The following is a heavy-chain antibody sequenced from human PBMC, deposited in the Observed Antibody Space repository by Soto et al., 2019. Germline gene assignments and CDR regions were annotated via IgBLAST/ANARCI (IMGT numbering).Heavy chain of an antibody. Sequence: ASVKVSCKASGYTLSTYGVSWARQAPGQGLEWVGWISPYNGNTNYAPKLQGRVTMTTDTSTNTAYMDLRSLRSDDTALYYCARIGGNSLGDFDYWGQGALVTVSS. J-gene: IGHJ4*02. D-gene: IGHD2-21*01. CDR3: ARIGGNSLGDFDY. CDR2: ISPYNGNT. V-gene: IGHV1-18*01. CDR1: GYTLSTYG.